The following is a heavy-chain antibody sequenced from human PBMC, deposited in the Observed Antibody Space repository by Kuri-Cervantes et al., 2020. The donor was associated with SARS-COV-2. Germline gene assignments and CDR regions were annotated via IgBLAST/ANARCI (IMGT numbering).Heavy chain of an antibody. CDR3: ARRGGYCTNGVCYTGDYFDY. CDR1: GVSISSGGYY. V-gene: IGHV4-31*03. D-gene: IGHD2-8*01. CDR2: IYYSGST. J-gene: IGHJ4*02. Sequence: SETLSLTCTVSGVSISSGGYYWSWIRQHPGKGLEWIGYIYYSGSTYYNPSLKSRVTISVDTSKNQFSLKLSSVTAADTAVYYCARRGGYCTNGVCYTGDYFDYWGQGTLVTVSS.